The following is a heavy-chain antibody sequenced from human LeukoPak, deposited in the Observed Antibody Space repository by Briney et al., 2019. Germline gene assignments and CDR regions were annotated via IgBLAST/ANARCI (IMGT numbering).Heavy chain of an antibody. Sequence: PGGSLRLSCAASGFTFSSYSMNWVRQAPGKGLEWVSSISSSSRYIYYADSVKGRFTISRDNAKNSLYLQMNSLRAEDTAVYYCARADPYSSSWYFGYWGQGTLVTVSS. D-gene: IGHD6-13*01. V-gene: IGHV3-21*01. CDR3: ARADPYSSSWYFGY. CDR1: GFTFSSYS. CDR2: ISSSSRYI. J-gene: IGHJ4*02.